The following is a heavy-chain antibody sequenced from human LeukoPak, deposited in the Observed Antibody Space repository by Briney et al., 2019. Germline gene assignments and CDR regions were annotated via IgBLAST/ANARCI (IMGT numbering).Heavy chain of an antibody. D-gene: IGHD6-19*01. J-gene: IGHJ4*02. CDR1: GYTFTGYY. V-gene: IGHV1-2*02. CDR2: INPSSGGT. Sequence: ASVKVSCKASGYTFTGYYMHWVRQAPGQGLEWMGWINPSSGGTNYAQKFQGRVTMTRDTSISTAYMELSRLRSDDTAVYYCATLAVAGTGGDYWGQGTLVTVSS. CDR3: ATLAVAGTGGDY.